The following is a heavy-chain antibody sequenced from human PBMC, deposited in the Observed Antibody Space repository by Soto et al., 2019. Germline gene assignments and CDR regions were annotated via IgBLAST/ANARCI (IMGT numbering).Heavy chain of an antibody. Sequence: HVQLVQSGAEEKQPGASVKVSCKASGYTFTSYSMHWVRQAPGQRLEWMGWINAGNGNTKYSQKFQGRVTITRDTSASTAYMELSSLRSEDTAVYYCARATTYFYDSSGLFDLWGRGTLVTVSS. CDR3: ARATTYFYDSSGLFDL. CDR1: GYTFTSYS. J-gene: IGHJ2*01. V-gene: IGHV1-3*05. CDR2: INAGNGNT. D-gene: IGHD3-22*01.